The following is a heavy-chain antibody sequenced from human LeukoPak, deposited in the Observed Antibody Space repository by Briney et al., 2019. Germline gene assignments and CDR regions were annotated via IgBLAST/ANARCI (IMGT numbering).Heavy chain of an antibody. CDR1: GGSISSYY. D-gene: IGHD2/OR15-2a*01. CDR3: ARGGSILWAYYYYGMDV. CDR2: IYYSGST. J-gene: IGHJ6*04. V-gene: IGHV4-59*12. Sequence: PSETLSLTCTVSGGSISSYYWSWIRQPPGKGLEWIGYIYYSGSTNYNPSLKSRVTISVDTSKNQFSLKLSSVTAADTAVYYCARGGSILWAYYYYGMDVWGKGTTVTVSS.